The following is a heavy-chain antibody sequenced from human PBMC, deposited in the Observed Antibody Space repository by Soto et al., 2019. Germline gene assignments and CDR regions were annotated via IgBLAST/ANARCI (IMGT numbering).Heavy chain of an antibody. CDR3: ARGGGVGVAGSAAFDM. J-gene: IGHJ3*02. CDR2: INPATGAA. V-gene: IGHV1-2*02. Sequence: QLHLVQSGAVVKKPGASVTVSCSASGYPVTAYYMHWVRQAPGGGLEWMGGINPATGAAKYTQTFQGRVTMARAPSTSTVFMELTGLTSWATAVFFCARGGGVGVAGSAAFDMWGQGTLVTVSS. D-gene: IGHD3-3*01. CDR1: GYPVTAYY.